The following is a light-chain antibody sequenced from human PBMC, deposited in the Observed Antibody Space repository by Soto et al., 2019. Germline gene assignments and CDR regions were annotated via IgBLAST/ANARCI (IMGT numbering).Light chain of an antibody. J-gene: IGLJ3*02. CDR2: TIN. V-gene: IGLV1-44*01. CDR1: SSNIGSNT. CDR3: AACDDSLNGWV. Sequence: QSVLTQPPSASGTPGQRVTISCSGSSSNIGSNTVNWYQQLPGTAPKLLIYTINQRPSGVPDRFSGSKSGTSASLAISGLQSEDEADYYCAACDDSLNGWVFGGGTKLTVL.